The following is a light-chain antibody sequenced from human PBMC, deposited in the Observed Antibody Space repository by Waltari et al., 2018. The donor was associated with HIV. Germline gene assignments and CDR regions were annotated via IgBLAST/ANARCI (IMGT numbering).Light chain of an antibody. J-gene: IGLJ1*01. V-gene: IGLV2-14*03. CDR2: AVS. Sequence: QSALTQPASVSGSPGQSITISCTGTSSDVGGYNSVSWYQLHPGKAPKLMIYAVSNRPSGVSNRFSGSKSDNRASLTISGLQAEDEADYYCSSYTSTSTVYVFGTGTEVTVL. CDR3: SSYTSTSTVYV. CDR1: SSDVGGYNS.